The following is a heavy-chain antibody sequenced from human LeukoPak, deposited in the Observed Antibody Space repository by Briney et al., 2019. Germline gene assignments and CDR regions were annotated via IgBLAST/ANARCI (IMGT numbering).Heavy chain of an antibody. CDR1: GYSIGSGHY. V-gene: IGHV4-38-2*02. D-gene: IGHD1-14*01. J-gene: IGHJ3*02. CDR3: ARDRISINALDM. Sequence: SETLSLTCTVSGYSIGSGHYWAWIRQPPGKGLEWIGCVYHSGTYYKSSLTSRVTISMDTSKNQFSLKLTSVTAAGTALYYCARDRISINALDMWGQGTMVTVSS. CDR2: VYHSGT.